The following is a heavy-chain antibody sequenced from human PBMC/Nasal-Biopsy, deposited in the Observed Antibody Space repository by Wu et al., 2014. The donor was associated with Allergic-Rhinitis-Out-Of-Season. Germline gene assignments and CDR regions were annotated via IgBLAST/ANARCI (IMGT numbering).Heavy chain of an antibody. CDR3: ARGIYGGYDILTGYYSPYYFDY. CDR1: GDSVSSGGFY. CDR2: FYYIGST. Sequence: TLSLTCTVSGDSVSSGGFYWSWIRQPPGKALEWIGNFYYIGSTNYNPSLKSRVTTSIETSKNQVSLSLRSVTAADTAIYYCARGIYGGYDILTGYYSPYYFDYWGQGTLVTVSS. D-gene: IGHD3-9*01. J-gene: IGHJ4*02. V-gene: IGHV4-61*08.